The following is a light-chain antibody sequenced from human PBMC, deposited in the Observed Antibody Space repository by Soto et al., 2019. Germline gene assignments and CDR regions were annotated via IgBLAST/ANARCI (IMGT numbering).Light chain of an antibody. CDR2: GAS. CDR3: QHHGTSLWT. J-gene: IGKJ1*01. Sequence: EILLTQSPGTLSLSPGERATLSCRASQTVSTTYLAWYQQKPGQAPRLLIYGASRRATGIPDRFSGSGSGTDFPATISRLEPEDFAVYYCQHHGTSLWTFGQGTKVEIK. V-gene: IGKV3-20*01. CDR1: QTVSTTY.